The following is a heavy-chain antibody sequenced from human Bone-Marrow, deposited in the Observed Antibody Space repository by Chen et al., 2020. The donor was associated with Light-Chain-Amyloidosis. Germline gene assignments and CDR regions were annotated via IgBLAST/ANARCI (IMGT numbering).Heavy chain of an antibody. D-gene: IGHD3-10*01. V-gene: IGHV5-51*01. Sequence: EVQLEQSGPEVKKPGESLKISCKGSGYTFPNYWIGLVRQMPGKGLEWVGVIYPDDSDSRYSPSFEGPVTHSAHKSIPTAYLPWRSLEASDTAMYDLSGRRDGFNFDYWGQGTLVNLSS. CDR3: SGRRDGFNFDY. J-gene: IGHJ4*01. CDR2: IYPDDSDS. CDR1: GYTFPNYW.